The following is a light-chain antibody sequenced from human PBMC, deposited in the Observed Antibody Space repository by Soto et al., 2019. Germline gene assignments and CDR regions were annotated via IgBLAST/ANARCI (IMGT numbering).Light chain of an antibody. Sequence: DIVMTQSPLSLPVTPGEPASISCRSSQSLVHSNGYNYLDWYLQKPGQSPQVLIYMGSNRASWVPDRFSGSGSGTDFTLKISRVEAEDVGVYYCMQTLQSRTFGQGTKVEI. J-gene: IGKJ1*01. CDR2: MGS. CDR3: MQTLQSRT. V-gene: IGKV2-28*01. CDR1: QSLVHSNGYNY.